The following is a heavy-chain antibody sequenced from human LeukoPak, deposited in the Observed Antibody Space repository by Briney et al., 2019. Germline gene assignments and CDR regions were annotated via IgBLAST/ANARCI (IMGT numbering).Heavy chain of an antibody. CDR2: INHSGST. V-gene: IGHV4-34*01. D-gene: IGHD3-22*01. Sequence: SETLSLTCTISGDSTNTYFWSWIRQPPGKGLEWIGEINHSGSTNYNPSLKSRVTISVDTSKNQFSLKLSSVTAADTAVYYCARVGNDSSGYYLYSFDYWGQGTLVTVSS. CDR1: GDSTNTYF. CDR3: ARVGNDSSGYYLYSFDY. J-gene: IGHJ4*02.